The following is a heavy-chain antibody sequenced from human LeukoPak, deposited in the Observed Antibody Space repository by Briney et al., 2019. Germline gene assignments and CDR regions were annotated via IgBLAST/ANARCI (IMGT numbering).Heavy chain of an antibody. CDR1: GFTVSSNY. Sequence: PGGSLRLSCAASGFTVSSNYMSWVRQAPGKGLEWVAFIRYDGSNKYYADSVKGRFTISRDNSKNTLYLQMNSLRAEDTAVYYCAKDRGYYGSGSYKEYFQHWGQGTLVTVSS. CDR3: AKDRGYYGSGSYKEYFQH. CDR2: IRYDGSNK. V-gene: IGHV3-30*02. J-gene: IGHJ1*01. D-gene: IGHD3-10*01.